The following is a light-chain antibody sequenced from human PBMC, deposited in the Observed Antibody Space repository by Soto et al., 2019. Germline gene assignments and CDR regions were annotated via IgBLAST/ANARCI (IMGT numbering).Light chain of an antibody. CDR2: EVT. CDR1: NSDIGGYNY. J-gene: IGLJ2*01. V-gene: IGLV2-8*01. Sequence: QSVLTQPPSASGSPGQSVTISCTGTNSDIGGYNYVSWFQQHPGKAPKLIIYEVTKRPSGVPDRFSGSKSGNTASLTVSGLQAEDEADYYCSSYAGSNTFVVLFGGGTKVTVL. CDR3: SSYAGSNTFVVL.